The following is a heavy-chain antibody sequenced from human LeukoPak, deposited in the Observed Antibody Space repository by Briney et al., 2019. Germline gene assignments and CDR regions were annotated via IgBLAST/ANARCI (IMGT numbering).Heavy chain of an antibody. Sequence: GASVKVSCKASGYTFTGYYMHWVRQAPGQGLEWMGRINPNSGGTNYAQKFQGRVTMTRDTSISTAYMELSRLRSDDTAVYYCARDRSSSSWYSGFDYWGRGTLVTVSS. J-gene: IGHJ4*02. D-gene: IGHD6-13*01. V-gene: IGHV1-2*06. CDR1: GYTFTGYY. CDR2: INPNSGGT. CDR3: ARDRSSSSWYSGFDY.